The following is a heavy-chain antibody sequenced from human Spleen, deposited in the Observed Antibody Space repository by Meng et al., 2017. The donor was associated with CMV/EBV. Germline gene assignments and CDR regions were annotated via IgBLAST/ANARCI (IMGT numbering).Heavy chain of an antibody. J-gene: IGHJ4*02. CDR1: GGSISSSNW. D-gene: IGHD3-3*01. V-gene: IGHV4-4*02. Sequence: SETLSLTCAVSGGSISSSNWWSWVRQPPGKGLEWIGEIYHSGSTNYNPSLKSRVTISVDKSKNQFSLKVSSVTAADTAVYYCAREVTAIFGVVSMENELGYWGQGTLVTVSS. CDR2: IYHSGST. CDR3: AREVTAIFGVVSMENELGY.